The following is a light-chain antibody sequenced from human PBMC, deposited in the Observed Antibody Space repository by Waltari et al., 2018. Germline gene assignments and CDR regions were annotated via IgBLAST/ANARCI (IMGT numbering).Light chain of an antibody. CDR1: PGSVSSTSY. J-gene: IGLJ3*02. V-gene: IGLV8-61*01. Sequence: QTVVTQEPSLSVSPGGTVTLTCALSPGSVSSTSYPSWYQQSPGQPPRTLVYKGITRSSGVPDRFSGSILGNKAALTITGAQADDESDYYCVMYMGSGIWVFGGGTKLTVL. CDR2: KGI. CDR3: VMYMGSGIWV.